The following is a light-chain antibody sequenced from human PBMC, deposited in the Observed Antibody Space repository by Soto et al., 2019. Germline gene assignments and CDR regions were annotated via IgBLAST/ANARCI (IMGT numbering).Light chain of an antibody. V-gene: IGKV3-20*01. J-gene: IGKJ1*01. Sequence: EFVLTQSPVTLSFSRCERATLSFRASQSVSSSYLAWYQHRPGQAPRLLIFGASSRATGIPDRFSGTGSGTDFTLTISRLEPEDFAAYYCQQYGNSPWTFGQGTKVDIK. CDR2: GAS. CDR1: QSVSSSY. CDR3: QQYGNSPWT.